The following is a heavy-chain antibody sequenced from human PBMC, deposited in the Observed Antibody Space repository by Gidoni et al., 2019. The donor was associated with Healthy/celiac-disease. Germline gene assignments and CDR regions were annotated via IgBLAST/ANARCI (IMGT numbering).Heavy chain of an antibody. CDR1: GGSISSRSYY. J-gene: IGHJ4*02. V-gene: IGHV4-39*07. D-gene: IGHD2-2*01. CDR3: ARERYQLLAPLAFDY. Sequence: PGGSISSRSYYWGWIRQPPGKGLEWIGSIYYSGSTYYNPSLKSRVTISVDTSKNQFSLKLSSVTAADTAVYYCARERYQLLAPLAFDYWGQGTLVTVSS. CDR2: IYYSGST.